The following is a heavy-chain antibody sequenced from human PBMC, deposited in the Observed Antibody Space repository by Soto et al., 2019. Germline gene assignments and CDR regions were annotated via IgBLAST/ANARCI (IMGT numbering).Heavy chain of an antibody. CDR3: ASRYLY. J-gene: IGHJ4*02. CDR2: IDSSGST. Sequence: PSETLSLTCTVSGDSISNGDYYWSWIRQPPGRGLEWIGYIDSSGSTYYNPSLKSRLTMSVDMSKNQFSPRLTSVTAADTAVYYCASRYLYWGQGLLVTVSS. CDR1: GDSISNGDYY. V-gene: IGHV4-30-4*01. D-gene: IGHD3-16*02.